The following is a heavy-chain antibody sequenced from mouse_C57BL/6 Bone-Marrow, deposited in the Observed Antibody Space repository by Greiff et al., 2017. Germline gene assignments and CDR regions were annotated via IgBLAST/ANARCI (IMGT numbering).Heavy chain of an antibody. J-gene: IGHJ4*01. D-gene: IGHD2-4*01. Sequence: QVQLQQSGAELMKPGASVKLSCKATGYTFTGYWIEWVKQRPGHGLEWIGEILPGSGSTNYNEQFKGKATFTADTSSNTAYMELSSLTTEDSAIYYCAREGIYYDYYYAMDYWGQGTSVTVSS. CDR2: ILPGSGST. V-gene: IGHV1-9*01. CDR1: GYTFTGYW. CDR3: AREGIYYDYYYAMDY.